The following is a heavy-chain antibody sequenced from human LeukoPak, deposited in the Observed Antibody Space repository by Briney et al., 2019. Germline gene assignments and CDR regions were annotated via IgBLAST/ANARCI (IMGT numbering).Heavy chain of an antibody. V-gene: IGHV4-59*01. CDR1: GGSISSYY. D-gene: IGHD7-27*01. J-gene: IGHJ4*02. CDR3: ARGRISNWGFEGTLFDA. CDR2: ITHSGGT. Sequence: SETLSLTCTVSGGSISSYYWSWIRQPPGKGLEWIGFITHSGGTDFDSSLGGRVTISVDTSKNQFSLRLTSMTAADTAVYFCARGRISNWGFEGTLFDAWGQGVLVTVSS.